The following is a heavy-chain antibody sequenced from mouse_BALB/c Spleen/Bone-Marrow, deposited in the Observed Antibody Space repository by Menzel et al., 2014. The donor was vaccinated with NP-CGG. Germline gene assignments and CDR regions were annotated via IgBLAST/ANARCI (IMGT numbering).Heavy chain of an antibody. J-gene: IGHJ4*01. CDR1: GYSFTGYY. CDR2: VNPNKGGT. CDR3: ARYGIYFYDMDC. Sequence: EVQLQESGPDLVKPGASVKISCKVSGYSFTGYYMHWVKQSHGKSLEGIGRVNPNKGGTSYKLRFRDKALLTVDHSCSTAYMELRSMTSEDSAVYFCARYGIYFYDMDCWGHGPSVTVSS. V-gene: IGHV1-26*01. D-gene: IGHD1-1*01.